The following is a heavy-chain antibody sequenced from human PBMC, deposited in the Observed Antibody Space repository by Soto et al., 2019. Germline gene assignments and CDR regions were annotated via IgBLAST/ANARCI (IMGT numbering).Heavy chain of an antibody. CDR1: GFTFSGYA. J-gene: IGHJ1*01. CDR3: SKGEVITMIVVLQSEYFQH. V-gene: IGHV3-23*01. D-gene: IGHD3-22*01. Sequence: GGSLRLSCAASGFTFSGYAMSWVRQAPGKGLEWVSAISGSGGSTYYADSVKGRFTISRDNSKNTLYLQMNSLRAEDTAVYYCSKGEVITMIVVLQSEYFQHWGQGTLVTVSS. CDR2: ISGSGGST.